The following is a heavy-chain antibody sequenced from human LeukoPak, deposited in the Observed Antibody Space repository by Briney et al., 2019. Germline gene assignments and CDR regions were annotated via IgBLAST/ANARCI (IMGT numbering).Heavy chain of an antibody. CDR3: AKVGSADYGDYADAFDI. J-gene: IGHJ3*02. CDR2: ISYDGSNK. Sequence: GGSLRLSCAASGFTFSSYGMHWVRQAPGKGLEWVAVISYDGSNKYYADSVKGRFTISRDNSKNTLYLQMNSLRAEDTAVYYCAKVGSADYGDYADAFDIWGQGTMVTVSS. V-gene: IGHV3-30*18. D-gene: IGHD4-17*01. CDR1: GFTFSSYG.